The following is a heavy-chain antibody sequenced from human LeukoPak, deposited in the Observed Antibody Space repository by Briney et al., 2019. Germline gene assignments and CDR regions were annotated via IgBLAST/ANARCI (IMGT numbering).Heavy chain of an antibody. CDR1: GFTFSSYA. V-gene: IGHV3-23*01. D-gene: IGHD3-16*02. Sequence: PGGSLRLSCAAPGFTFSSYAMSWVRQAPGKGLEWVSAISGSGGSTYYADSVKGRFTISRDNSKNTLYLQMNSLRVEDTAVYYCAKDETYYDYVWGSYHKYYFDYWGQGTLVTVSS. CDR3: AKDETYYDYVWGSYHKYYFDY. CDR2: ISGSGGST. J-gene: IGHJ4*02.